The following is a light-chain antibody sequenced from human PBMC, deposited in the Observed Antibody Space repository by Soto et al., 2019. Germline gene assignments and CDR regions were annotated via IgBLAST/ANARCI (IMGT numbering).Light chain of an antibody. J-gene: IGKJ4*01. Sequence: DIQITQSPSFVSASVGDRVTITCRARQAVSTWLAWYQQKPGDAPQLLIYAASTLQSGVPSPFSGRGSWTDFTLTIRSLQPEYVATDYGQQANSCHRTFGGETKVEIK. CDR1: QAVSTW. CDR3: QQANSCHRT. CDR2: AAS. V-gene: IGKV1-12*01.